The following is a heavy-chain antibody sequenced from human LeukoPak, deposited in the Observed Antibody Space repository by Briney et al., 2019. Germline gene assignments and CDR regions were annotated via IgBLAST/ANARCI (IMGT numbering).Heavy chain of an antibody. V-gene: IGHV3-11*04. Sequence: KPGGSLRLSCAASGFTFSDYYMSWIRQAPGKGLEWVSYISNGAGTIYYADSVKGRFTISRDNAKNSLYLQMNSLRVEDTAVYYCASPRLMGIAAAGGSFDQWGQGTLVTVSS. D-gene: IGHD6-13*01. CDR1: GFTFSDYY. J-gene: IGHJ4*02. CDR3: ASPRLMGIAAAGGSFDQ. CDR2: ISNGAGTI.